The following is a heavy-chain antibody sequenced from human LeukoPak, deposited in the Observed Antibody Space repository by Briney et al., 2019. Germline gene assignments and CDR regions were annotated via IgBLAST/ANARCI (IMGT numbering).Heavy chain of an antibody. Sequence: ASETLSLTCAVYGGSSSGYYWSWIRQPPGKGLEWIGEINHSGSTNYNPSLKSRVTISVDTSKNQFSLKLSSVTAADTAVYYCARVPYYYDSSGIHTWGQGTLVTVSS. V-gene: IGHV4-34*01. D-gene: IGHD3-22*01. CDR3: ARVPYYYDSSGIHT. CDR1: GGSSSGYY. CDR2: INHSGST. J-gene: IGHJ5*02.